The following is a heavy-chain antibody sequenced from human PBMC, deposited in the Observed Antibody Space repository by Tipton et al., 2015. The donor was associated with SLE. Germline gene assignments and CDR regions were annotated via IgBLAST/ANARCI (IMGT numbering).Heavy chain of an antibody. CDR1: GGPITSGSYY. CDR2: VHVSGIS. CDR3: ARQRLQPGGDYFDY. J-gene: IGHJ4*02. D-gene: IGHD2-21*02. Sequence: TLSLTCNVSGGPITSGSYYWSWIRQSAGKGLEWIGRVHVSGISNYNPSLKSRASISLDTSKKQFSLKLRSVTAADTAMYYCARQRLQPGGDYFDYWGQGTLVTVSS. V-gene: IGHV4-61*02.